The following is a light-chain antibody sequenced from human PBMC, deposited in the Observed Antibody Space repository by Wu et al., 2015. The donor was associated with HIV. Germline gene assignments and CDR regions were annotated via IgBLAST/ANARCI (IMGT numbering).Light chain of an antibody. CDR2: GAS. CDR1: QRMSSSY. CDR3: QQYGSSPYT. Sequence: DSVLTQSPGTLSLSPGERATLSCRASQRMSSSYIAWYQQKPGQAPRLLIYGASTRAADIPDRFSGSGSGTDFSLTISRLEPEDFAVYYCQQYGSSPYTFGQGTKLEIK. J-gene: IGKJ2*01. V-gene: IGKV3-20*01.